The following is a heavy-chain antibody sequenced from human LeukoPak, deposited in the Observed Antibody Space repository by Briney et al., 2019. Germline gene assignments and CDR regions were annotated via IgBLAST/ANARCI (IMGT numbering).Heavy chain of an antibody. J-gene: IGHJ5*02. CDR1: GYSISSGYY. Sequence: PSETLSLICTVSGYSISSGYYWGWIRQPPGKGLEWIGSIYHSGSTYYNPSLKSRVTISVDTSKNQFSLKLSSVTAADTAVYYCARGLSLITVTTTDQLNWFDPWGQGTLVTVSS. CDR2: IYHSGST. CDR3: ARGLSLITVTTTDQLNWFDP. V-gene: IGHV4-38-2*02. D-gene: IGHD4-11*01.